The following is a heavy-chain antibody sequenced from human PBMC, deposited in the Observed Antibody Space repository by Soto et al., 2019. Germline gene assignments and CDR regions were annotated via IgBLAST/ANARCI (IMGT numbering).Heavy chain of an antibody. Sequence: QVQLVQSGAEVKKPGSSVKVSCKASAGTFSSYAMNWVRQAPGQGLEWMGGIIPMFAKRNYAQKFQGRVTITADESTRTAYMELSSLRSEDTAVYYCARARISMIVGGAYYYAMDAWGQGTTVTVSS. CDR2: IIPMFAKR. D-gene: IGHD3-22*01. J-gene: IGHJ6*02. CDR3: ARARISMIVGGAYYYAMDA. V-gene: IGHV1-69*12. CDR1: AGTFSSYA.